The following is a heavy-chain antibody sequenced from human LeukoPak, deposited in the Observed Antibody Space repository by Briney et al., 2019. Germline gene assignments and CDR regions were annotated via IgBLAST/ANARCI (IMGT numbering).Heavy chain of an antibody. CDR1: GFTFSSNW. J-gene: IGHJ4*02. V-gene: IGHV3-7*01. Sequence: GGSLRLSCAASGFTFSSNWMSWVRQAPGKGLEWVANIKQDGSEKYYVDSVKGRFTISRDNAKNSLYLQMNSLRAEDTAVYYCARDGYYYGSGSYPLDYWGQGTLVTVSS. D-gene: IGHD3-10*01. CDR2: IKQDGSEK. CDR3: ARDGYYYGSGSYPLDY.